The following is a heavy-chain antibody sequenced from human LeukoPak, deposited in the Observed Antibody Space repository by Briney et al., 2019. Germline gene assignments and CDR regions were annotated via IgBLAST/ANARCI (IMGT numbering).Heavy chain of an antibody. Sequence: VQPGGSLRLSCAASGFSLSDHWMHWVRQVPGMGLVWVSRSDGGGGSTSYADSVKGRFSISRDNARNTLYLQMNNLRVDDMAIYYCARGPGSSGGAYVGDYWGHGTLVTVSS. CDR3: ARGPGSSGGAYVGDY. CDR2: SDGGGGST. J-gene: IGHJ4*01. V-gene: IGHV3-74*01. CDR1: GFSLSDHW. D-gene: IGHD3-22*01.